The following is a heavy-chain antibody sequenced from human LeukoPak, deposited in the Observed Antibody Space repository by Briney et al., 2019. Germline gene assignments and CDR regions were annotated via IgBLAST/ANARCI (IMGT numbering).Heavy chain of an antibody. J-gene: IGHJ4*02. D-gene: IGHD6-19*01. CDR3: ARTSSGWPSNLDY. CDR2: IYPGDSDT. Sequence: GESLKISCKGSGYSFTSYWIGGVRQLPGKGLEWMGIIYPGDSDTRYSPSFQGQVTISADKSISTAYLQWSSLKASDTAMYYCARTSSGWPSNLDYWGQGTLVTVSS. V-gene: IGHV5-51*01. CDR1: GYSFTSYW.